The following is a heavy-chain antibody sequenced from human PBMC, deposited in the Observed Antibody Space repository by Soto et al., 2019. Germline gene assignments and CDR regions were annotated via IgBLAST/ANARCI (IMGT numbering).Heavy chain of an antibody. D-gene: IGHD2-21*01. CDR1: PESFSSYY. J-gene: IGHJ6*02. V-gene: IGHV4-34*01. CDR2: INHSGST. Sequence: SETLSLTCAVYPESFSSYYWSWTRQRTGKRLEWIGEINHSGSTNYNTSLKSRVTISVDTSKNQFSLKLSSVTAAVTAVYYCARGGLRCGDYYYGMDVWGQGTTVTVSS. CDR3: ARGGLRCGDYYYGMDV.